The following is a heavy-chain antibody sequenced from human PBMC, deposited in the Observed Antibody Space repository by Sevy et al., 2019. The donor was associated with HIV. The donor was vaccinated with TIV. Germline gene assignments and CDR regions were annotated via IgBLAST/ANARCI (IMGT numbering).Heavy chain of an antibody. CDR1: GFTFSSYG. Sequence: GGSLRLSCAASGFTFSSYGMHWVRQAPGKGLEWVAVIWYDGSNKYYADHVKGRFNISGDNSKNTLYLQMNSLGAEDTAVYYCARGLPVVGAMAYFDYWGQGTLVTVSS. D-gene: IGHD1-26*01. CDR2: IWYDGSNK. J-gene: IGHJ4*02. V-gene: IGHV3-33*01. CDR3: ARGLPVVGAMAYFDY.